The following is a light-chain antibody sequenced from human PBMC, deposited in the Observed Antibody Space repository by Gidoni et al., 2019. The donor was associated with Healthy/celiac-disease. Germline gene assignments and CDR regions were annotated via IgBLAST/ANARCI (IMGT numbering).Light chain of an antibody. Sequence: DIQTTQSPSTLSASVGDRVTITCRASQSISSWLAWYQQKPGKAPKLLIYKASSLESGVPSRFSGSGSGTEFTLTISSLQPDDFATYYCQRYNSYPLTFGQGTKVEIK. J-gene: IGKJ1*01. CDR1: QSISSW. V-gene: IGKV1-5*03. CDR2: KAS. CDR3: QRYNSYPLT.